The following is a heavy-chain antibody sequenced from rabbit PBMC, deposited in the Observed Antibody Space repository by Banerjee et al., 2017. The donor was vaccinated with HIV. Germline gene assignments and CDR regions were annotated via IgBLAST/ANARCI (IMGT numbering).Heavy chain of an antibody. D-gene: IGHD8-1*01. V-gene: IGHV1S45*01. CDR3: ARDSASSFASYGMDL. CDR2: IVGSSSGFT. CDR1: GFDFSNYG. J-gene: IGHJ6*01. Sequence: QEQLVESGGGLVQPGGSLKLSCKASGFDFSNYGVSWVRQAPGKGLEWISCIVGSSSGFTYSATWAKGRFTCSKTSSTTVTLQMTSLTAADTATYFCARDSASSFASYGMDLWGQGTLVTVS.